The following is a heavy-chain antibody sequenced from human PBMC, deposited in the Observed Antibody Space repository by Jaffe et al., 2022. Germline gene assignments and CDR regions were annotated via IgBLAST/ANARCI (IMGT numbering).Heavy chain of an antibody. CDR3: ARDHGGYCSSTSCSLPYYFDY. Sequence: QVQLVESGGGVVQPGGSLRLSCETSGFTFSSYGMHWVRQAPGKGLEWVAFIQYGESNKYYVDSMKGRFTISRDNSKNTLYLQVTSLIGDDTAVYYCARDHGGYCSSTSCSLPYYFDYWGQGTLVTVSS. D-gene: IGHD2-2*01. CDR2: IQYGESNK. V-gene: IGHV3-30*02. CDR1: GFTFSSYG. J-gene: IGHJ4*02.